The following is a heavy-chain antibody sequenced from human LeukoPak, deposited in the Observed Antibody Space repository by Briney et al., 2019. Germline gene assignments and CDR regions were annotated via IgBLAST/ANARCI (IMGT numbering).Heavy chain of an antibody. CDR3: ARDPHYGYSNYFDY. V-gene: IGHV3-21*01. D-gene: IGHD5-18*01. J-gene: IGHJ4*02. Sequence: GGSLRLSCVASGFTFSRDWMSWVRQAPGKGLEWVSSISSSSSYIYYADSVKGRFTISRDNAKNSLYLRMNSLRAVDTAVYYCARDPHYGYSNYFDYWGQGTLVTVSS. CDR1: GFTFSRDW. CDR2: ISSSSSYI.